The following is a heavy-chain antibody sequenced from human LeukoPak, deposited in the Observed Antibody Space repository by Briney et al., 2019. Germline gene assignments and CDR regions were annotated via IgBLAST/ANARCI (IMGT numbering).Heavy chain of an antibody. CDR1: GYTFTNYY. CDR3: ARETPHTYYFDY. CDR2: INPSGGTT. Sequence: ASVNVSCQSSGYTFTNYYMHWVRQPPAQGLAWMGIINPSGGTTRYAQKLQGGVTMIRDTSTSTVYMELSSLRSEDTAVYYCARETPHTYYFDYWGQGTLVTVSS. V-gene: IGHV1-46*01. J-gene: IGHJ4*02.